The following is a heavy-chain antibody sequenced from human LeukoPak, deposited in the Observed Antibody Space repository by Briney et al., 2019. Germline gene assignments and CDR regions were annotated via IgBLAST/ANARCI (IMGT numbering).Heavy chain of an antibody. D-gene: IGHD6-13*01. J-gene: IGHJ4*02. Sequence: SETLSLTCTVSGGSLSSYYRSWIRQPPGKGLEWIGYIYYSGSTNYNPSLKSRLTISVDTSKNQFSLKLSSVTAADTAVYYCARVGIRAAAQANFDYWGQGALVTVSS. CDR2: IYYSGST. V-gene: IGHV4-59*01. CDR3: ARVGIRAAAQANFDY. CDR1: GGSLSSYY.